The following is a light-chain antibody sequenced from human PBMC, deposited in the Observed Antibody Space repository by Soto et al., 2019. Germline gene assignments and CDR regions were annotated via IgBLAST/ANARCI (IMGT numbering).Light chain of an antibody. CDR1: SSDFGGYTY. CDR3: SSYTSTSTYV. V-gene: IGLV2-14*03. J-gene: IGLJ1*01. Sequence: QSALTQPASVSGSPGQSITISCTGTSSDFGGYTYVSWYQQHPGKAPKLMIFDATSRPSGVSNRFSGSKSDNTASLTIAGLQAEDEADYSCSSYTSTSTYVFGTGTKVTVL. CDR2: DAT.